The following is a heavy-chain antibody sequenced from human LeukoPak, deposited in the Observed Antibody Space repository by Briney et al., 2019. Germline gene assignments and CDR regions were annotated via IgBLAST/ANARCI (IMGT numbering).Heavy chain of an antibody. V-gene: IGHV4-61*08. J-gene: IGHJ5*02. CDR2: ISSSGT. CDR3: AREGECSGGSCYSYGWFDP. CDR1: GGSVSSGGDY. Sequence: SETLSLTCTVSGGSVSSGGDYWSWIRQPPGKGLEWIGYISSSGTNYNPPLKSRVTISVDTSKNQFSLKLRSATTADTALYYCAREGECSGGSCYSYGWFDPWGQGTLVTVSS. D-gene: IGHD2-15*01.